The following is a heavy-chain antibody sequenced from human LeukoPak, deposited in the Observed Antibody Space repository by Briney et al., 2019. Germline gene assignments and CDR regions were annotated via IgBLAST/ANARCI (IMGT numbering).Heavy chain of an antibody. Sequence: TGGSLRLSCAASGFTFSSYWMHWVRQAPGKGLVWVSRINSDGSSTSYADSVKGRFTISRDNAKNTLYLQMNSLRAEDTAVYYCARPRSGSYYNDPFFDYWGQGTLATVSS. D-gene: IGHD3-10*01. CDR1: GFTFSSYW. V-gene: IGHV3-74*01. J-gene: IGHJ4*02. CDR3: ARPRSGSYYNDPFFDY. CDR2: INSDGSST.